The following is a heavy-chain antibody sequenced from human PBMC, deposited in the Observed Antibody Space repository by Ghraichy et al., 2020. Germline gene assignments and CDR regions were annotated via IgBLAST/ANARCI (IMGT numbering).Heavy chain of an antibody. J-gene: IGHJ3*02. V-gene: IGHV3-9*01. CDR2: ISWNSNYI. Sequence: GGSLRLSCAASGFPFHNYAMHWVRQPPGKGLEWVSGISWNSNYIDYADSVKGRFTISRDNAKTSLFLQMSSLRAEDTALYYCVKGYSGSPGSALDIWGQGTMVIVSS. D-gene: IGHD1-26*01. CDR3: VKGYSGSPGSALDI. CDR1: GFPFHNYA.